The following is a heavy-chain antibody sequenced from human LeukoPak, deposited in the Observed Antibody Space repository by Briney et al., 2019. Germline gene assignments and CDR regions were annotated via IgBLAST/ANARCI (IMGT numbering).Heavy chain of an antibody. CDR2: ISGSGGST. Sequence: GGSLRLSCAASGFTFSSYAMSWVRQAPGKGLEWVSAISGSGGSTYYADSVKGRFTISRDNSKNTLYLQMNSLRAEDTAVYYCANDWGDSSGYYYLKLDYFDYWGQGTLVTVSS. J-gene: IGHJ4*02. CDR3: ANDWGDSSGYYYLKLDYFDY. V-gene: IGHV3-23*01. CDR1: GFTFSSYA. D-gene: IGHD3-22*01.